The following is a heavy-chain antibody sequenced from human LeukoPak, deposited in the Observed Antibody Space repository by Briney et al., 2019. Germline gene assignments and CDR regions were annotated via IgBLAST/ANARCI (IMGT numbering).Heavy chain of an antibody. CDR2: IWYDGSNK. D-gene: IGHD3-10*01. V-gene: IGHV3-33*01. J-gene: IGHJ4*02. CDR3: AVRGADFDY. Sequence: GGSLRLSCAASGFTFSIYGMHWVRQAPGKGLEWVAVIWYDGSNKYYADSVKGRFTISRDNSKNTLYLQMNSLRAEDTAVYYCAVRGADFDYWGQGTLVTVSS. CDR1: GFTFSIYG.